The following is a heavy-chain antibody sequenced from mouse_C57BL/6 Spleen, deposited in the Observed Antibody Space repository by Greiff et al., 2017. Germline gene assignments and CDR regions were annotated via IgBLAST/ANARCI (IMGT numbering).Heavy chain of an antibody. CDR2: ISNGGGST. CDR1: GFTFSDYY. CDR3: ATGDYDGGPWFAY. D-gene: IGHD2-4*01. Sequence: EVQVVESGGGLVQPGGSLKLSCAASGFTFSDYYMYWVRQTPEKRLEWVAYISNGGGSTYYPAPVKGRFTISRDNAKNTLYLQMSRLKSEDTAMYYCATGDYDGGPWFAYWGQGTLVTVSA. J-gene: IGHJ3*01. V-gene: IGHV5-12*01.